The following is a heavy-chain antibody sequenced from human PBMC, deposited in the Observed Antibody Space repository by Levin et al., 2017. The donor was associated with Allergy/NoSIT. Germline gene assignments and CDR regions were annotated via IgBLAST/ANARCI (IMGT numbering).Heavy chain of an antibody. V-gene: IGHV3-30*18. D-gene: IGHD6-19*01. Sequence: GGSLRLSCAASGFTFSSYGMHWVRQAPGKGLEWVAVISYDGSNKYYADSVKGRFTISRDNSKNTLYLQMNSLRAEDTAVYYCAKIALVAGDYYYYGMDGWGQGTTVTVSS. CDR1: GFTFSSYG. J-gene: IGHJ6*02. CDR3: AKIALVAGDYYYYGMDG. CDR2: ISYDGSNK.